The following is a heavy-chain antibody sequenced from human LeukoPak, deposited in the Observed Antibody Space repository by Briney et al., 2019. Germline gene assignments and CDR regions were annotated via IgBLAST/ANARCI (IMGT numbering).Heavy chain of an antibody. V-gene: IGHV3-30*04. Sequence: GGSLRLSCAASGFTFSSYAMHWVRQAPGKGLEWVAVIPYAGSNKYYADSVKGRFTISRDNSKNTLYLQMNSLRAEDTAVYYCARPYSSGWYRVSYYYYTDVWGKGTTVTVSS. CDR3: ARPYSSGWYRVSYYYYTDV. J-gene: IGHJ6*03. D-gene: IGHD6-19*01. CDR1: GFTFSSYA. CDR2: IPYAGSNK.